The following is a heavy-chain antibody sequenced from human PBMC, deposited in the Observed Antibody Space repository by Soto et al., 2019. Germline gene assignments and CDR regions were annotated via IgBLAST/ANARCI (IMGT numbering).Heavy chain of an antibody. Sequence: RASVKVSCKASGYTFTSYYMHWVRQAPGQGLEWMGIINPSGGSTSYAQKFQGRVTMTRDTSTSTVYMELSSLRSEDTAVYYCARDRYYYDSSGQFDYWGQGTLVTVSS. CDR1: GYTFTSYY. CDR2: INPSGGST. J-gene: IGHJ4*02. CDR3: ARDRYYYDSSGQFDY. D-gene: IGHD3-22*01. V-gene: IGHV1-46*01.